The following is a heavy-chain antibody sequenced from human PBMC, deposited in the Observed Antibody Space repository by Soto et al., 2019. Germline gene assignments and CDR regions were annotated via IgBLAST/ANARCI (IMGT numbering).Heavy chain of an antibody. V-gene: IGHV3-23*01. CDR2: ISGSGGST. CDR3: AKGPTGLTQLGKAV. D-gene: IGHD2-2*01. CDR1: GFTFSSYA. J-gene: IGHJ6*02. Sequence: PGGSLRLCCAASGFTFSSYAMSWVRQAPGKGLEWVSAISGSGGSTYYADSVKGRFTISRDNSKNTLYLQMNSLRAEDTAVYYFAKGPTGLTQLGKAVWGQGTTVTVSS.